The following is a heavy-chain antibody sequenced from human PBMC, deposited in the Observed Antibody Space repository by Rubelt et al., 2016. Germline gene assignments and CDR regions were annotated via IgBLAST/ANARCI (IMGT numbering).Heavy chain of an antibody. J-gene: IGHJ4*02. V-gene: IGHV3-30*04. CDR3: ARGAVVPGGSDYFDY. CDR2: ISHGGSHV. D-gene: IGHD3-10*01. CDR1: GFNFSTYT. Sequence: QVQLVESGGGVVQPGRSLRLPCAASGFNFSTYTMHWVRQAPGKGLEWVAMISHGGSHVDYADSVKGRFTISRDNSKNTGYLQLNTLEPEDTAVYYCARGAVVPGGSDYFDYWGQGTLVTVSS.